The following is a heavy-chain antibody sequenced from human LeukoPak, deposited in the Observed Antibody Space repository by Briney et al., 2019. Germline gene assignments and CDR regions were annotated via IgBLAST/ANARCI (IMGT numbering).Heavy chain of an antibody. CDR2: IWYDGSNK. D-gene: IGHD3-3*01. J-gene: IGHJ5*02. CDR3: ARDGSIHYDFWSGYSYNWLDP. CDR1: GFTFSSYG. Sequence: PGGSLRLPCAASGFTFSSYGMHWVRQAPGKGLEWVAVIWYDGSNKYYADSVKGRFTISRDNSKNTLYLQMNSLRAEDTAVYYCARDGSIHYDFWSGYSYNWLDPWGQGTLDTVSS. V-gene: IGHV3-33*01.